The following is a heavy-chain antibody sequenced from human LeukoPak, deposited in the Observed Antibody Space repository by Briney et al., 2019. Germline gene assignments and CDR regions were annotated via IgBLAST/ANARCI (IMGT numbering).Heavy chain of an antibody. V-gene: IGHV4-34*01. Sequence: SETLSLTCAVYGGSFSGYYWIWIRQPPGKGLEWIGEINHSGSTNYNPSLKSRVTISVDTSKNQFSLKLSSVTAADTAVYYCARERRIQRIGFDPWGQGTLVTVSS. CDR1: GGSFSGYY. D-gene: IGHD5-18*01. CDR3: ARERRIQRIGFDP. J-gene: IGHJ5*02. CDR2: INHSGST.